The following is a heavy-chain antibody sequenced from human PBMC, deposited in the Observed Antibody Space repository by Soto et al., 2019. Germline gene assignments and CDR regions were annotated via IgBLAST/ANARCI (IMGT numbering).Heavy chain of an antibody. Sequence: QVQLQESCTGLVKPSETLSLTCTVSGGSVSPYYWSWIRQSPGKGLEWIGNIRYSGSTDYNPSLKSRVTISIDTSTNQFSLKLTSLTAADTAVYYCAKGGTSSLPFDYWGQGTLVTVSS. CDR2: IRYSGST. CDR3: AKGGTSSLPFDY. D-gene: IGHD2-2*01. J-gene: IGHJ4*02. CDR1: GGSVSPYY. V-gene: IGHV4-59*02.